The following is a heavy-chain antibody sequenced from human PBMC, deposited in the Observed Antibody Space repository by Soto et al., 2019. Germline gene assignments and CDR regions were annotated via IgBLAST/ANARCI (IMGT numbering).Heavy chain of an antibody. D-gene: IGHD3-10*01. CDR1: GVTFSTHD. J-gene: IGHJ4*02. V-gene: IGHV1-69*01. CDR2: VTPIFGTP. CDR3: VMEVRVRGVAVAY. Sequence: QVQLMQSGAEVKRPGSSVKVSCRASGVTFSTHDISWVRQAPGQGLEGLGGVTPIFGTPNYAQRFQARGTISADGSTSTSYIELSRLRAEDTAVYYCVMEVRVRGVAVAYWGQGTLVTVSS.